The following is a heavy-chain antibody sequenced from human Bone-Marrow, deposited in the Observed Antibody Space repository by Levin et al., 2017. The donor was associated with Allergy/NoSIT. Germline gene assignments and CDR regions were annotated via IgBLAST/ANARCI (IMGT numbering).Heavy chain of an antibody. J-gene: IGHJ4*02. D-gene: IGHD1-26*01. CDR2: ISGTGGAA. V-gene: IGHV3-23*01. Sequence: PGGSLRLSCAASGFTFSSYAMGWVRQAPGKGLQWVSDISGTGGAAYYADSVKGRFTISRDNSKNTLYLQMSSLRAEDTAVYYCAKDRYWEEEMPARTYYFDHWGQGTLVTVSS. CDR3: AKDRYWEEEMPARTYYFDH. CDR1: GFTFSSYA.